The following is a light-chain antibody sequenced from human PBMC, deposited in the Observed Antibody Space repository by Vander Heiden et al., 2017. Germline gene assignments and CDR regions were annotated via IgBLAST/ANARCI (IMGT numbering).Light chain of an antibody. Sequence: SYVLTQPPSVSVAPGKPATITFGGNNIGSNSVHWYHQKPGPAPVLVIYYDSNRPSGIPERFSGTNSGTTATLTITRVEAVDEADYYCQVEDRSSEPYVFGTGTKVTVL. J-gene: IGLJ1*01. CDR2: YDS. CDR1: NIGSNS. V-gene: IGLV3-21*04. CDR3: QVEDRSSEPYV.